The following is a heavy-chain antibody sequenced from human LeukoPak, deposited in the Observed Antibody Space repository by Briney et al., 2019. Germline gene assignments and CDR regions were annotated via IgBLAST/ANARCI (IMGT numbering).Heavy chain of an antibody. D-gene: IGHD6-19*01. Sequence: ASVKVSCKASGYTFTSYYMHWVRQAPGQGLEWMGITNPSGGSTSYAQKFQGRVTMTRDTSTGTAYMELSSLRSEDTAVYYCAREWTTGYSSGWYQGDAFDIWGQGTMVTVSP. CDR2: TNPSGGST. CDR1: GYTFTSYY. V-gene: IGHV1-46*01. CDR3: AREWTTGYSSGWYQGDAFDI. J-gene: IGHJ3*02.